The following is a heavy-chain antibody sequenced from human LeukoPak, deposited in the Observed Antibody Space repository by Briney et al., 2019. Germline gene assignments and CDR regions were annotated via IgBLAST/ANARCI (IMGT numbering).Heavy chain of an antibody. J-gene: IGHJ4*02. CDR2: INWNGGST. Sequence: GGSLRLSCAASGFSYDDYGMSWVRQAPGKGLEWVSGINWNGGSTGYADSVKGRFTISRDNAKNSLYLQMNSLRAEDTALYCCARDAVLRNIAAAGYFDYWGQGTLVTVSS. D-gene: IGHD6-13*01. CDR1: GFSYDDYG. V-gene: IGHV3-20*04. CDR3: ARDAVLRNIAAAGYFDY.